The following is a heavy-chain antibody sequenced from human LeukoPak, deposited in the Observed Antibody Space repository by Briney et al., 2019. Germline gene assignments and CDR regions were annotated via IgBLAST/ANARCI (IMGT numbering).Heavy chain of an antibody. J-gene: IGHJ4*02. D-gene: IGHD3-10*01. CDR2: INHSGST. V-gene: IGHV4-34*01. CDR1: GGSFSGYY. CDR3: ARAPHYYGSGSYDY. Sequence: SETLSLTCAVYGGSFSGYYWSWNRQPPGKGLEWIGEINHSGSTNYNPSLKSRVTISVDTSKNQFSLKLSSVTAADTAVYYCARAPHYYGSGSYDYWGQGTLVTVSS.